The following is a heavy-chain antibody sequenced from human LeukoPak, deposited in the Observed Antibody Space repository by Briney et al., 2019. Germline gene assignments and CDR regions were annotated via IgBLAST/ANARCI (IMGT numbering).Heavy chain of an antibody. CDR1: GGSISSGGYY. CDR2: IYHSGST. CDR3: ARWWYSSWRFGFDY. J-gene: IGHJ4*02. D-gene: IGHD6-13*01. Sequence: PSETLSLTCTVSGGSISSGGYYWSWIRQPPGKGLEWIGYIYHSGSTYYNPSLKSRVTISVDRSKDQFSLKLSSVTAADTAVYYCARWWYSSWRFGFDYWGQGTLVTVSS. V-gene: IGHV4-30-2*01.